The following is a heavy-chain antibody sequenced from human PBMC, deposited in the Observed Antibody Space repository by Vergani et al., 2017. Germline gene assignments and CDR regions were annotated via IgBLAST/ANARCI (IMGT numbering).Heavy chain of an antibody. D-gene: IGHD3-3*01. J-gene: IGHJ6*03. V-gene: IGHV1-69*01. Sequence: QVQLVQSGAEVKKPGSSVKVSCKASGGTFSSYAISWVRQAPGQGLEWMGGIIPIFGKANYAQKFQGRVTITADESTSTAYMELSSLRSEDTAVYYCARVNDFWSGYYSGVYYYYYMDVWGKGTTVTVSS. CDR1: GGTFSSYA. CDR3: ARVNDFWSGYYSGVYYYYYMDV. CDR2: IIPIFGKA.